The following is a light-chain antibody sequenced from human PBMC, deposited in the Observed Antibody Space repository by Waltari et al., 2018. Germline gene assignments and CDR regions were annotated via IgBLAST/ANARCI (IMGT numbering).Light chain of an antibody. CDR2: QGT. V-gene: IGLV3-25*03. J-gene: IGLJ1*01. CDR3: QSSDSIGGSYF. CDR1: ALRKLF. Sequence: YELTQPPSVSVSPGQTARITCSGDALRKLFTYWYQQKPGQSPVLVIYQGTERPSWIPERFSGSISGTTVTLTISGVRTEDEADYYCQSSDSIGGSYFFGTGTKVTVL.